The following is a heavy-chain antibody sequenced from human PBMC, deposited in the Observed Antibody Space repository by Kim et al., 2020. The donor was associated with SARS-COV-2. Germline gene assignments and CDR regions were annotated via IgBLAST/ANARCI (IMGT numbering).Heavy chain of an antibody. CDR1: GGSISSGGYY. CDR3: ARDRYDTDPVVSYFDY. CDR2: IYYSGST. V-gene: IGHV4-31*03. D-gene: IGHD2-8*02. J-gene: IGHJ4*02. Sequence: SETLSLTCTVSGGSISSGGYYWSWNRQHPGKVLEGIVYIYYSGSTYYNPSLKSRVTISVDTSKNQFSLKLSSVTAADTAVYYCARDRYDTDPVVSYFDYWGPGTLVTVSS.